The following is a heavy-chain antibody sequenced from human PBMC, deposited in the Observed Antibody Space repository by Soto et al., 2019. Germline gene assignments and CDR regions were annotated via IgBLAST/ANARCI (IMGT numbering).Heavy chain of an antibody. V-gene: IGHV3-30-3*01. J-gene: IGHJ4*02. CDR1: GFTFSSYA. CDR3: ARDAVPGYCSSTSCYTETFDY. D-gene: IGHD2-2*02. CDR2: ISYDGSNK. Sequence: QPGGSLRLSCAASGFTFSSYAMHWVRQAPGKGLEWVAVISYDGSNKYYADSVKGRFTISRDNSKNTLYLQMNSLRAEDTAVYYCARDAVPGYCSSTSCYTETFDYWGQGTLVTVSS.